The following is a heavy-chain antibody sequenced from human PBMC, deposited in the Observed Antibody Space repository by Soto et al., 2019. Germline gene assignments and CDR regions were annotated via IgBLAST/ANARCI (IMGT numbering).Heavy chain of an antibody. Sequence: PGGSLRLSCAASGFTFSSYAMSWVRQAPGKGLEWVSAISGSGGSTYYADSVKGRFTISRDNSKNTLYLQMNSLRAEDTAVYYCAKDLGYSSGYYYYDAFDIWGQGTMVTVSS. CDR1: GFTFSSYA. D-gene: IGHD3-22*01. CDR2: ISGSGGST. CDR3: AKDLGYSSGYYYYDAFDI. V-gene: IGHV3-23*01. J-gene: IGHJ3*02.